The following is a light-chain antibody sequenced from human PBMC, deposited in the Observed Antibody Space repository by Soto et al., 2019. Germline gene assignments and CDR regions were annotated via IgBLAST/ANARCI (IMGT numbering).Light chain of an antibody. CDR3: QQYNKWPLT. Sequence: EIVLTQSPGTLSLSPGERATLSCTASQSFSSSFLAWYQQKPGQAPRLLMYGASSRATGIPDRFSGSGSGTDFTLTISSLQSEDVAVYYCQQYNKWPLTFGGGTKVDI. J-gene: IGKJ4*01. V-gene: IGKV3-20*01. CDR1: QSFSSSF. CDR2: GAS.